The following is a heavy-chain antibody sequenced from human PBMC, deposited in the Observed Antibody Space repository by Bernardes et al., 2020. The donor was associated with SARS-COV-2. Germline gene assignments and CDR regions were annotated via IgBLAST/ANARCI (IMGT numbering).Heavy chain of an antibody. Sequence: VGSLRLSCAASGFTFNSYSMNWVRQAPGKGLEWVSYISASTRTIYYADSVKGRFTVSRDNAKDSLFLQMNSLRAEDTAVYYCARDRLEWFYDSSGVGYWGQGALVTVSS. CDR3: ARDRLEWFYDSSGVGY. J-gene: IGHJ4*02. CDR1: GFTFNSYS. D-gene: IGHD3-22*01. CDR2: ISASTRTI. V-gene: IGHV3-48*04.